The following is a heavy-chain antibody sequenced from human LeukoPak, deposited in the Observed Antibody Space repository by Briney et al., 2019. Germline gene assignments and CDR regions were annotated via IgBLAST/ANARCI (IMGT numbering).Heavy chain of an antibody. CDR2: ISGSSDNT. CDR1: GFTFTVYA. V-gene: IGHV3-23*01. J-gene: IGHJ4*02. Sequence: GGSLRLSCAASGFTFTVYAMSWVRQAPGKGLEWVSAISGSSDNTYFADSVKGRFTISRDNSKNTVSLQMNSLRAEDTAVYYCARGGGNSWDYWGQGTLVTVSS. D-gene: IGHD6-13*01. CDR3: ARGGGNSWDY.